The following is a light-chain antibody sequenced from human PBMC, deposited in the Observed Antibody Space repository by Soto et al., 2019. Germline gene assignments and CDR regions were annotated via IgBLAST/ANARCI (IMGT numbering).Light chain of an antibody. CDR2: KAS. CDR3: QQYNSYSWT. Sequence: DIQMTQSPSTLSASVGDRVTITSRARQSISSWLAWYQQKPGKAPKLLIYKASSLESGVPSRFSGSGSGTEFTLTISSLQPDDFAAYYCQQYNSYSWTFGQGTKVEIK. CDR1: QSISSW. V-gene: IGKV1-5*03. J-gene: IGKJ1*01.